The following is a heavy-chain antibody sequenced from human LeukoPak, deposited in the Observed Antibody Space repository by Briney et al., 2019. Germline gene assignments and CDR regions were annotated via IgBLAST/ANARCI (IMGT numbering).Heavy chain of an antibody. D-gene: IGHD3-3*01. V-gene: IGHV3-48*03. CDR2: ISSSGRTI. Sequence: GGSLRLSCAASGFIFSDYEMNWVRQAPGKGLEWVSDISSSGRTINYADSVKGRFTISRDNAKDSLYLQMNSLRAEDTAVYYCARFWSGYRYFFDYWGQGTLVTVSS. J-gene: IGHJ4*02. CDR3: ARFWSGYRYFFDY. CDR1: GFIFSDYE.